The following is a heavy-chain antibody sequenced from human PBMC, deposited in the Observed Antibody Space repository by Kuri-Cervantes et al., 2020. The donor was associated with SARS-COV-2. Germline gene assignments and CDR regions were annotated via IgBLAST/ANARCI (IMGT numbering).Heavy chain of an antibody. D-gene: IGHD3-22*01. J-gene: IGHJ5*02. CDR1: GFTFSDYY. CDR3: ARLYDSSGYYLNWFDP. V-gene: IGHV3-11*01. Sequence: GGSLRLSCAASGFTFSDYYMSWIRQAPGKGLEWVSYISSSGSTIYYADSVKGRFTISRDNAKNSLYLQMNSLRAEDTAVYYCARLYDSSGYYLNWFDPWGQGTLVTVSS. CDR2: ISSSGSTI.